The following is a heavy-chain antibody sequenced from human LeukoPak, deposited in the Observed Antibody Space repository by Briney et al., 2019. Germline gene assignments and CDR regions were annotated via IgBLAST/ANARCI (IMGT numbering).Heavy chain of an antibody. D-gene: IGHD1-20*01. CDR3: ARDRVDNWNYYYYYMDV. CDR1: GFTFNSYS. CDR2: ISGSNSYI. J-gene: IGHJ6*03. V-gene: IGHV3-21*01. Sequence: GGSLRLSCAASGFTFNSYSMNWVRQAPGKGLEWVSSISGSNSYIYYADSMKGRFTISRDNAKNSLYLQMNSLRAEDTAVYYCARDRVDNWNYYYYYMDVWGKGTTVTVSS.